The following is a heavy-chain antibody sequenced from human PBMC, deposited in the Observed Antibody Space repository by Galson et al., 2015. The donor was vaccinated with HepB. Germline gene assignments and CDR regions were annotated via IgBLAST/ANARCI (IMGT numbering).Heavy chain of an antibody. Sequence: SLRLSCAASGFTFGAYAMNWFRQAPGKGLEWVGFKRSKTYGGTTEYGASVKGRFTISRDDSKSIAYLQMNSLKTEDTAVYYCSRVTDCSGTSCNDYWGQGTLVTVSS. J-gene: IGHJ4*02. CDR2: KRSKTYGGTT. CDR3: SRVTDCSGTSCNDY. CDR1: GFTFGAYA. D-gene: IGHD2-2*01. V-gene: IGHV3-49*03.